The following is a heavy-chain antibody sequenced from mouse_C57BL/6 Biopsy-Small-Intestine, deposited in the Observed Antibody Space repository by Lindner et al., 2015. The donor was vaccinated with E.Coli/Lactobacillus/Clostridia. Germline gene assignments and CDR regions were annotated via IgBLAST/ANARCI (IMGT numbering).Heavy chain of an antibody. CDR1: GYSFTGYY. Sequence: VQLQESGPELVKPGASVKISCKASGYSFTGYYMNWVKQSPEKSLEWIGEINPNYGTTSYNQKFKGKATLTVDQSSSTAYMQLNSLTSEDSAVYFCARGGGSSDWYFDVWGTGTTVTVSS. D-gene: IGHD1-1*01. CDR2: INPNYGTT. V-gene: IGHV1-39*01. CDR3: ARGGGSSDWYFDV. J-gene: IGHJ1*03.